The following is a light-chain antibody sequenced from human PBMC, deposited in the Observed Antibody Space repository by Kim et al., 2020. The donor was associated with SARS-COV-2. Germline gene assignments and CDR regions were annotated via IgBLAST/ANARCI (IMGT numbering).Light chain of an antibody. CDR2: GVS. CDR1: QTINNY. CDR3: QQSYSSPRT. J-gene: IGKJ1*01. V-gene: IGKV1-39*01. Sequence: ASVGDRITITCRASQTINNYLYWYRQKPGKAPELLIYGVSSLQSGVPSRFSGSGSGTDFTLTISSLQREDFATYYCQQSYSSPRTFGQGTKVDIK.